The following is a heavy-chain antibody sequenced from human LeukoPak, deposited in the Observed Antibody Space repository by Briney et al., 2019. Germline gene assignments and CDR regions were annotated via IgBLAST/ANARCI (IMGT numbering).Heavy chain of an antibody. V-gene: IGHV5-51*01. CDR3: ARQRDDYVWGNYPVIGDF. Sequence: GESLKISCKGFGYSFSTYWIGWVRQMPGKGLEWMGVVYPGDSDTRYSPSFQGQITISADKSISTAYLQWRSLKASDTAMYYCARQRDDYVWGNYPVIGDFWGQGTLVTVSS. CDR1: GYSFSTYW. J-gene: IGHJ4*02. CDR2: VYPGDSDT. D-gene: IGHD3-16*02.